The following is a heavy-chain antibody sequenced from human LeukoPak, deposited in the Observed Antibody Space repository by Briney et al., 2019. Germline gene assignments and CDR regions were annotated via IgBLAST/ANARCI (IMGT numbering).Heavy chain of an antibody. CDR1: GFTFSNAW. J-gene: IGHJ4*02. CDR3: TTWKWLRLGSDY. D-gene: IGHD5-12*01. CDR2: IKSNTDGGTT. Sequence: GRSLRLSCAASGFTFSNAWMTWVRQAPGKGLEWVGRIKSNTDGGTTDYAEPVKGRFIISRDDSKKTLYLQMNGLKTEDTAVYYCTTWKWLRLGSDYWGQGTLVTVSP. V-gene: IGHV3-15*01.